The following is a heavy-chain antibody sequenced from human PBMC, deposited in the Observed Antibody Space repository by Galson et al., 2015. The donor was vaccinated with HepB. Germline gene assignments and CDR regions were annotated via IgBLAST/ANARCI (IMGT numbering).Heavy chain of an antibody. CDR3: AKTIFGVVIDAFDI. CDR2: ISYDGSNK. J-gene: IGHJ3*02. Sequence: SLRLSCAASGFTFSSYGMHWVRQAPGKGLEWVAVISYDGSNKYYADSVKGRFTISRDNSKNTLYLQMNSLRAEDTAVYYCAKTIFGVVIDAFDIWGQGTMVTVSS. CDR1: GFTFSSYG. V-gene: IGHV3-30*18. D-gene: IGHD3-3*01.